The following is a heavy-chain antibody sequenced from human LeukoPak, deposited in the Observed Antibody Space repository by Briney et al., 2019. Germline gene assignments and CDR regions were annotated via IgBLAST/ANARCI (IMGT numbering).Heavy chain of an antibody. J-gene: IGHJ4*02. CDR2: IKQDGSEK. V-gene: IGHV3-7*01. CDR1: GFTFSSYW. D-gene: IGHD3-3*01. CDR3: ARDFFRGVRSGLDY. Sequence: PGGSLRLSCAASGFTFSSYWMSWVRQAPGKGLEWVANIKQDGSEKYYVDSVRGRFTISRDNAKNSLYLQMNSLRAEDTALYYCARDFFRGVRSGLDYWGQGTLVTVAS.